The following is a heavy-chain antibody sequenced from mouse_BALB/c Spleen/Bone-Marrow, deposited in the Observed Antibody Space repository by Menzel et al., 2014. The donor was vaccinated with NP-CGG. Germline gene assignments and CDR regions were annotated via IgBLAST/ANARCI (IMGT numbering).Heavy chain of an antibody. J-gene: IGHJ3*01. Sequence: VKLVESGPGLVAPSQSLSITCTVSGFSLTSYGVHWVRQSPGKGLEWLGAIWAGGSTNYNSALMSRLSTTKDNSKNQVFLEMDSLQTDDTAMYYCARVFTTATWGFAYWGQGTLVTVSA. D-gene: IGHD1-2*01. CDR3: ARVFTTATWGFAY. CDR2: IWAGGST. V-gene: IGHV2-9*02. CDR1: GFSLTSYG.